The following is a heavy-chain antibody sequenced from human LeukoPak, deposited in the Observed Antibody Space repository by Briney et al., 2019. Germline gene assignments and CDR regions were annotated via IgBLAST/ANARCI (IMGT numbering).Heavy chain of an antibody. D-gene: IGHD3-22*01. CDR2: IHTSGST. CDR1: GVSISSYY. CDR3: ARGGYYYDSSGYYSLDY. J-gene: IGHJ4*02. V-gene: IGHV4-4*07. Sequence: SETLSLTCTVSGVSISSYYWSWIRQPAGKGLEWIGRIHTSGSTNYNPSLTSRVTMSVDTSKNQFSLKLSSVTAADTAVYYCARGGYYYDSSGYYSLDYRGQGTLVTVSS.